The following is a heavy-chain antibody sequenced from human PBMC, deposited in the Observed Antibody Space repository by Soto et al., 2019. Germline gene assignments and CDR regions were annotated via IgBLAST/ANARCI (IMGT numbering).Heavy chain of an antibody. CDR1: GFTFKNYD. J-gene: IGHJ4*02. CDR3: AKDRQLRSYYESAGHYNN. D-gene: IGHD3-10*01. V-gene: IGHV3-23*01. CDR2: ISGSGGIT. Sequence: EVQLLDSGGGLVQPGGSLRLSCVASGFTFKNYDMRWVRQAPGKGLEWVSGISGSGGITYYADSVWGLFTISRDNSKHTMYLQLNSLRAEDTAIYYCAKDRQLRSYYESAGHYNNWGQGTLVTVSS.